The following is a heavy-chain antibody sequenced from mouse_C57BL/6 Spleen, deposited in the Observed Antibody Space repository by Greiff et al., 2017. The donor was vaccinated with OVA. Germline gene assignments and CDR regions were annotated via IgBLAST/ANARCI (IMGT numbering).Heavy chain of an antibody. CDR3: TRDVSPYYYGSSYGSAMDY. V-gene: IGHV5-9-1*02. CDR1: GFTFSSYA. D-gene: IGHD1-1*01. J-gene: IGHJ4*01. CDR2: ISTGGDYI. Sequence: EVQVVESGEGLVKPGGSLKLSCAASGFTFSSYAMSWVRQTPDKRLEWVAYISTGGDYIYYADTVKGRFTISRDNSRNPLYLQLSRLKSEVTAMYYCTRDVSPYYYGSSYGSAMDYWGQGTTVTVSS.